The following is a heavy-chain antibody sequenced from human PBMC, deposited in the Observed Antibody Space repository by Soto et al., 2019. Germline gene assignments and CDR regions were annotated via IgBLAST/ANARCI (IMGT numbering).Heavy chain of an antibody. Sequence: QVQLVQSGAEVKKPGSSVKVSCKASGGTFSSYTISWVRQAPGQGLEWMGRIIPILGIANYAQKFQGRVTITADKSTSTAYMELSSLRSEDTAVYYCARDLSGYYGSGSHTYYFDYWGQGTLVTVSS. V-gene: IGHV1-69*08. J-gene: IGHJ4*02. CDR2: IIPILGIA. CDR1: GGTFSSYT. D-gene: IGHD3-10*01. CDR3: ARDLSGYYGSGSHTYYFDY.